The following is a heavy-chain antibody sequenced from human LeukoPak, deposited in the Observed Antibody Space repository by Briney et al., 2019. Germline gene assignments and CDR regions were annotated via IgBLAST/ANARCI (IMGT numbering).Heavy chain of an antibody. CDR3: ARDIAAADTSGFGY. CDR2: IKQDGGET. D-gene: IGHD6-13*01. CDR1: GFTFSTYW. J-gene: IGHJ4*02. Sequence: GGSLRLSCAASGFTFSTYWMTWVRQAPGKGLEWVANIKQDGGETYYVDFVKGRFTISRDNAKNSMYLKMNSLRAEDTAVYYCARDIAAADTSGFGYWGQGTLVTVSS. V-gene: IGHV3-7*01.